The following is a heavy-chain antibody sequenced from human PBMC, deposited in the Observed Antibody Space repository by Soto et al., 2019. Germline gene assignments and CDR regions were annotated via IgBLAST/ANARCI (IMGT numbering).Heavy chain of an antibody. D-gene: IGHD4-17*01. Sequence: AGGSLRLSCAASGIILRNYAMHWVRQAPGKGLEWVAIISYDGSSIYYADSVKGRFTISRDNSKNTLCLQMSSLRAEDTAAYYCARDDYGKYYLDYWGQGTLVTVSS. V-gene: IGHV3-30-3*01. J-gene: IGHJ4*02. CDR1: GIILRNYA. CDR2: ISYDGSSI. CDR3: ARDDYGKYYLDY.